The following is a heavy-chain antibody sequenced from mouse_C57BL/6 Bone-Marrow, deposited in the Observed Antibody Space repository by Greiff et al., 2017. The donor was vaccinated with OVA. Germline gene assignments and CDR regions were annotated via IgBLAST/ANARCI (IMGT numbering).Heavy chain of an antibody. CDR3: ARSTTMITRAWFAY. CDR1: GYTFTSYW. CDR2: IHPNSGST. Sequence: QVQLQQPGAELVKPGASVKLSCKASGYTFTSYWMHWVKQRPGQGLEWIGMIHPNSGSTNYNEKFKSKATLTVDKSSSTAYMQLSSLTSEDSAVYYCARSTTMITRAWFAYGGQGTLVTVSA. V-gene: IGHV1-64*01. D-gene: IGHD2-4*01. J-gene: IGHJ3*01.